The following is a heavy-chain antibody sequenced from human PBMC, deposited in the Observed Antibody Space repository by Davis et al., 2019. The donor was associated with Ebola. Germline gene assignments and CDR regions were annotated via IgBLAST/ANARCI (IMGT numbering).Heavy chain of an antibody. V-gene: IGHV1-69*04. D-gene: IGHD3-9*01. Sequence: SVKVSCKASGGTFSSYAISWVRQAPGQGLEWMGRIIPILGIANYAQKFQGRVTITADKSTSTAYMELSSLRPEDTAVYYCARGRYDILTAYYYYYYGMDVWGQGTTVTVSS. CDR1: GGTFSSYA. CDR3: ARGRYDILTAYYYYYYGMDV. CDR2: IIPILGIA. J-gene: IGHJ6*02.